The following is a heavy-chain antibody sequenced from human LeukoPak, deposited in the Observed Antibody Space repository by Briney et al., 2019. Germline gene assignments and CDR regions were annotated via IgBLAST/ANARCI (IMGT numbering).Heavy chain of an antibody. V-gene: IGHV4-34*01. D-gene: IGHD6-13*01. CDR3: ARDKYSSSWYSYYYYYYMDV. Sequence: PSETLSLTCAVYGGSLSGFYWSWIRQSPGKGLEWIGEINQSGSTNYNPSLKSRVTISVDTSKNQFSLKLSSVTAADTAVYYCARDKYSSSWYSYYYYYYMDVWGKGTTVTVSS. CDR1: GGSLSGFY. CDR2: INQSGST. J-gene: IGHJ6*03.